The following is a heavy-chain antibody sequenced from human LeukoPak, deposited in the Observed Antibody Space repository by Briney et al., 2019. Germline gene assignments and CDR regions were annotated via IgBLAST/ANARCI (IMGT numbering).Heavy chain of an antibody. D-gene: IGHD1-1*01. CDR2: IHPEGNEK. J-gene: IGHJ4*02. V-gene: IGHV3-7*04. CDR3: ARGDDFSGDH. CDR1: GFTFSNFW. Sequence: GGSLRLSCAVSGFTFSNFWMSWVRQAPGRGLEWVANIHPEGNEKYHVESVKGRFTISRDNTKGLLFLQMNGLRVEDTAVYYCARGDDFSGDHWGQGTLVTVSS.